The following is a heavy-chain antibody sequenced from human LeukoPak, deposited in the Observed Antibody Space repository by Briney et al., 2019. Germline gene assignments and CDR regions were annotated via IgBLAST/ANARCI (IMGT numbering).Heavy chain of an antibody. D-gene: IGHD3-10*01. CDR3: AKFVSGDYFDY. Sequence: GGSLTLSCAACGFTFSKYAMIGLRKAPGKGLEWTSTISGSSGSTYYADSVKGRFTISRDNSKNTLFLQMNSLRAEDTAVYYCAKFVSGDYFDYWCQGIVVTVSS. CDR1: GFTFSKYA. CDR2: ISGSSGST. V-gene: IGHV3-23*01. J-gene: IGHJ4*02.